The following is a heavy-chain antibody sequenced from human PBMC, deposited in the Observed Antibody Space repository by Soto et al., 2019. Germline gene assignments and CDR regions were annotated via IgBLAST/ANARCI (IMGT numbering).Heavy chain of an antibody. V-gene: IGHV3-30*03. CDR3: ARERLRRNWFDP. J-gene: IGHJ5*02. CDR2: ISYDGSNK. D-gene: IGHD4-17*01. Sequence: HPGGSLRLSCAASGFTFSSYGMHWVRQAPGKGLEWVAVISYDGSNKYYADSVKGRFTISRDNSKNTLYLQMNSLRAEDTAVYYCARERLRRNWFDPWGQGTLVTVSS. CDR1: GFTFSSYG.